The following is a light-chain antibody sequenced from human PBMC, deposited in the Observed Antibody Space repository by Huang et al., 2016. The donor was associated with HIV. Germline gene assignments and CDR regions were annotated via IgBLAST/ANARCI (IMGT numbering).Light chain of an antibody. Sequence: DIQMTQSPSSLSASVGDRVTITCRASQSISTYLNWYQQKPGKAPKLRIYAASSLQSGVTSRFSGSGSGTDCTLTIRSLQPEDFATYYCQQSYTIPRRWTFGQGTKVEIK. CDR3: QQSYTIPRRWT. CDR1: QSISTY. V-gene: IGKV1-39*01. CDR2: AAS. J-gene: IGKJ1*01.